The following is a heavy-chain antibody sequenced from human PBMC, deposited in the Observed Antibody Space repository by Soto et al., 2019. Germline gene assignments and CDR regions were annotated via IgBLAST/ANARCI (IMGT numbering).Heavy chain of an antibody. V-gene: IGHV3-23*01. J-gene: IGHJ5*02. D-gene: IGHD1-7*01. CDR1: GFTFSSYA. Sequence: GGSLRLSCAASGFTFSSYAMSWVRQAPGKGLEWVSAISGSGGSTYYADSVKGRFTISRDNSKNTLYLQMNSLRAEDTAVYYCAKDPTYHNWNYVLSNWFDPWGQGTLVTVSS. CDR3: AKDPTYHNWNYVLSNWFDP. CDR2: ISGSGGST.